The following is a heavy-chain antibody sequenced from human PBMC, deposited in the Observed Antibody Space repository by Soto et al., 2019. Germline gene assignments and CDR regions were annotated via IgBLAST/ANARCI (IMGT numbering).Heavy chain of an antibody. V-gene: IGHV3-30*18. CDR3: AKDREGKNYYGMDV. J-gene: IGHJ6*02. CDR2: ISDDGSKK. CDR1: GFTFSTYG. Sequence: QVQLVESGGGVAQPGRSLRLSCAASGFTFSTYGMHWVRQAPGKGMEWVAVISDDGSKKNYVDSVKDRFTISRDNSKNTLYLQMNSLRAEDTAVYYCAKDREGKNYYGMDVWGQGTTVTVSS. D-gene: IGHD1-26*01.